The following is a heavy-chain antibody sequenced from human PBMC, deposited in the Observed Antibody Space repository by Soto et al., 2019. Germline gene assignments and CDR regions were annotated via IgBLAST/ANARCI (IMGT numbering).Heavy chain of an antibody. CDR1: GFTFGGYG. CDR3: ARDYNDILTGWLPPEIYGMDV. CDR2: IWYDGSNK. V-gene: IGHV3-33*01. Sequence: GGSQRLSYAASGFTFGGYGVHWVRQAPGKGLEWVAVIWYDGSNKYYADSVKGRFTISRDNSKNTLYLQMTSLRAEDTAVYYCARDYNDILTGWLPPEIYGMDVWGQGTTVTVSS. D-gene: IGHD3-9*01. J-gene: IGHJ6*02.